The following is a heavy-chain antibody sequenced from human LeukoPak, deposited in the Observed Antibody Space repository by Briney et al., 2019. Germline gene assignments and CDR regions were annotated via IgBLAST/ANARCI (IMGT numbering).Heavy chain of an antibody. CDR3: ASSRLRWSSDAFDI. J-gene: IGHJ3*02. D-gene: IGHD4-23*01. Sequence: SETLSLTCTVSGGSVSSSSYYWGWVRQPPGKGLEWIGSIYHSGSTNYNPSLKSRVTISVDTSKNQFSLKLSSVTAADTAVYYCASSRLRWSSDAFDIWGQGTMVTVSS. CDR2: IYHSGST. V-gene: IGHV4-39*07. CDR1: GGSVSSSSYY.